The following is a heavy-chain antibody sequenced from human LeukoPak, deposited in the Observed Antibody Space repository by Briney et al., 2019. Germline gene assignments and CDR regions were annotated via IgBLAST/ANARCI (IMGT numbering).Heavy chain of an antibody. V-gene: IGHV1-46*01. D-gene: IGHD6-13*01. CDR2: INPSGGST. Sequence: ASVKVSCKASGYTFTSYYMHWVRQAPGQGLEWMGIINPSGGSTSYAQKFQGRVTMTRDTSISTAYMELSRLRSDDTAVYYCAREGSSWYGYWGQGTLVTVSS. CDR1: GYTFTSYY. CDR3: AREGSSWYGY. J-gene: IGHJ4*02.